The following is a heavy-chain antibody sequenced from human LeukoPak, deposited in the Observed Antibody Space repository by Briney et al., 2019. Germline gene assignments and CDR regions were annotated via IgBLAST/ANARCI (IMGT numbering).Heavy chain of an antibody. V-gene: IGHV4-4*07. CDR1: GGSISSYY. Sequence: PSETLSLTCTVSGGSISSYYWSWIRQPAGKGLEWIGRIYTSGSTNYNPSLKSRVTMSVDTSKNQFSLKLSSVTVADTAVYYCARDLTYYDILTGYQPYYYYYGMDVWGQGTTVTVSS. D-gene: IGHD3-9*01. CDR2: IYTSGST. J-gene: IGHJ6*02. CDR3: ARDLTYYDILTGYQPYYYYYGMDV.